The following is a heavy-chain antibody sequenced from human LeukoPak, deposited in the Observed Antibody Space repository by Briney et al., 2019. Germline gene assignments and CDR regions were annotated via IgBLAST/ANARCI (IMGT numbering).Heavy chain of an antibody. CDR1: GGSISSSSYS. D-gene: IGHD6-19*01. V-gene: IGHV4-39*01. Sequence: SSETLSLTCAVSGGSISSSSYSWGWIRQPPGKGLEWIGSISYSGSTYYNPSLKSRVTISVDTSKKQFSLKLSSVTAADTAVYYCARGRQWLADYWGQGTLVTVSS. CDR2: ISYSGST. J-gene: IGHJ4*02. CDR3: ARGRQWLADY.